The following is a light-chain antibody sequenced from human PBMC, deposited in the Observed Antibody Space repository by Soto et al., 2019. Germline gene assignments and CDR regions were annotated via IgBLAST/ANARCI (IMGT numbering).Light chain of an antibody. CDR1: QSLLHSNGYNY. CDR3: MQALQTPLT. CDR2: LGS. J-gene: IGKJ4*01. V-gene: IGKV2-28*01. Sequence: EIVMTQTPLSSAVTLGQPASISCRSSQSLLHSNGYNYLDWYLQKPGQSPQLLIYLGSNRASGVPDRFSGSGSGTDFTLKISRVEAEDVGVYYCMQALQTPLTFGGGTKVDIK.